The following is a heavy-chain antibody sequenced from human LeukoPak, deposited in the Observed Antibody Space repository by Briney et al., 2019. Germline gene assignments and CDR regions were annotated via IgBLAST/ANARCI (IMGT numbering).Heavy chain of an antibody. CDR3: ARDGTSPNGYYYCGMDV. D-gene: IGHD2-2*01. Sequence: SETLSLTCTVSGGSISSGDYYWSWIRQPPGKGLEWIGYIYYSGSTYYNPSLKSRVTISVDTSKNQFSLKLSSVTAADTAVYYCARDGTSPNGYYYCGMDVWGQGTTVTVSS. V-gene: IGHV4-30-4*01. CDR2: IYYSGST. CDR1: GGSISSGDYY. J-gene: IGHJ6*02.